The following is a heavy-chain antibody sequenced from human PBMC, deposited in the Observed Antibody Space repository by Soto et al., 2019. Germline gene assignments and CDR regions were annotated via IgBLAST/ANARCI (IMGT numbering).Heavy chain of an antibody. CDR2: ISGSGGST. V-gene: IGHV3-23*01. CDR1: GFTFSSYA. Sequence: EVQLLESGGGLVQPGGSLRLSCAASGFTFSSYAMSWVRQAPGKGLEWVSAISGSGGSTYYADSVKGRFTISRDNSKNTLYRQMNSLRAEDTAVYYCARDGYCSGGSCYYYYGTDVWGQGTTVTVSS. J-gene: IGHJ6*02. D-gene: IGHD2-15*01. CDR3: ARDGYCSGGSCYYYYGTDV.